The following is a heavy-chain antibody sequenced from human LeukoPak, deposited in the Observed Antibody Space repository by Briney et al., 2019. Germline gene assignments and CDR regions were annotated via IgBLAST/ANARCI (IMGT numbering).Heavy chain of an antibody. V-gene: IGHV4-59*08. Sequence: SETLSLTCTVSGGSMSNYYWNWIRQPPGKGLEWIGYIYYSGSTNYNPSLKSRVTISVDTSKNQFSLKLSSVTAADTAVYYCARHLNDYYDSSGYYYEWFDPWGQGTLVTVSS. J-gene: IGHJ5*02. CDR2: IYYSGST. CDR3: ARHLNDYYDSSGYYYEWFDP. CDR1: GGSMSNYY. D-gene: IGHD3-22*01.